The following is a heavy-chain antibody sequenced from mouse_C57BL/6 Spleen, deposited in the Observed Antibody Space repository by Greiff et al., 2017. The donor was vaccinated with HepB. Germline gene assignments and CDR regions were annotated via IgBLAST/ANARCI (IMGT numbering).Heavy chain of an antibody. V-gene: IGHV10-1*01. J-gene: IGHJ4*01. CDR1: GFSFNTYA. CDR2: IRSKSNNYAT. Sequence: EVQGVESGGGLVQPKGSLKLSCAASGFSFNTYAMNWVRQAPGKGLEWVARIRSKSNNYATYYADSVKDRFTISRDDSESMLYLQMNNLKTEDTAMYYCVRQHVRDAMDYWGQGTSVTVSS. CDR3: VRQHVRDAMDY.